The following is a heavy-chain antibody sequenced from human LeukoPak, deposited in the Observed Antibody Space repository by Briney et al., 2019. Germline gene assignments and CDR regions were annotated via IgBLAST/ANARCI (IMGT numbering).Heavy chain of an antibody. CDR3: AKSSSSWLYFDY. Sequence: GGSLRLSCAASGFTFSSYWMSWVRQAPGKGLEWVSGINWNSGNIGYADSVKGRFTISRDNAKNSLYLQMNSLRAEDTALYYCAKSSSSWLYFDYWGQGTLVTVSS. D-gene: IGHD6-13*01. CDR1: GFTFSSYW. CDR2: INWNSGNI. J-gene: IGHJ4*02. V-gene: IGHV3-9*01.